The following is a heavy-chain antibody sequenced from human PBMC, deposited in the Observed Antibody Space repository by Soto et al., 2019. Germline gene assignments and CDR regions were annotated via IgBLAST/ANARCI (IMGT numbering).Heavy chain of an antibody. Sequence: SGGSLRLSCAASGFTFDDYTIHWVRQAPGKGLEWVSGISGSGGSTFYADSVRGRFTISRDNSRSTLYLQLDSLRVEDTALYYCAKYHDILTGYSDYWGQGTQVTVSS. V-gene: IGHV3-23*01. CDR3: AKYHDILTGYSDY. CDR2: ISGSGGST. CDR1: GFTFDDYT. J-gene: IGHJ4*02. D-gene: IGHD3-9*01.